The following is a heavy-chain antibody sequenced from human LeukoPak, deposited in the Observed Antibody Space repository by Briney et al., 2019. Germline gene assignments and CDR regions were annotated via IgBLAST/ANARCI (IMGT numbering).Heavy chain of an antibody. CDR3: ARHIGGGIEDMDV. D-gene: IGHD3-16*02. J-gene: IGHJ6*03. Sequence: SETLSLTCTVSGGSISSYYWSWIRQPPGKGLEWIGYIYVTGNRYNPYLQSRVTISVDTSRNQFFLKMSSVTAADTAVYYCARHIGGGIEDMDVWGKGTKVTVSS. CDR2: IYVTGN. CDR1: GGSISSYY. V-gene: IGHV4-59*08.